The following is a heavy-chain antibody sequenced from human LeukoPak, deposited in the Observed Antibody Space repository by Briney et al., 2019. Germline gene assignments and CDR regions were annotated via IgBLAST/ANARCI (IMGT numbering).Heavy chain of an antibody. V-gene: IGHV3-21*01. J-gene: IGHJ4*02. CDR2: MNRHTDI. CDR1: GFIFSNFG. D-gene: IGHD1-14*01. CDR3: VGDPTTNRFQFFHY. Sequence: GGSLRLSCTASGFIFSNFGINWVRQAPGKGLEWVSCMNRHTDIYYADSVKGRFTISRDNAKNSVFLQMNSLTVEDTAVYYCVGDPTTNRFQFFHYWGQGALVTVSS.